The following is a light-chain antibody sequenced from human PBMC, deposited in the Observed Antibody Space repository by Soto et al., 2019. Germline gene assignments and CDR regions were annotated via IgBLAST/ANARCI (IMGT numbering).Light chain of an antibody. CDR1: QSVSSSY. V-gene: IGKV3-20*01. CDR3: QQYGNSPIFT. Sequence: EIVLTQSPGTLSLSPGERATLSCRASQSVSSSYLAWYQLKPGQAPRLLIYGASSRATGIPDRFSGSGSGTDFTLTISRLEPEDFAVYYCQQYGNSPIFTFGPGTKVDIK. J-gene: IGKJ3*01. CDR2: GAS.